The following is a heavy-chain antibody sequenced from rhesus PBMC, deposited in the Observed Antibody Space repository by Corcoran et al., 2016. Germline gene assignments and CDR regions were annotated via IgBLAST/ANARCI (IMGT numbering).Heavy chain of an antibody. CDR1: GGSISDSYR. J-gene: IGHJ4*01. Sequence: QVQLQESDPGVVKPSETLSLTCAVSGGSISDSYRWSWIRQPPGKGLEWIGYIYGSSTSTNYNPSLKSRVTISKDTSKNQFSLKLSSVTAADTAVYYCARRSWNNVDYWGQGVLVTVSS. CDR3: ARRSWNNVDY. V-gene: IGHV4S10*01. CDR2: IYGSSTST. D-gene: IGHD1-20*01.